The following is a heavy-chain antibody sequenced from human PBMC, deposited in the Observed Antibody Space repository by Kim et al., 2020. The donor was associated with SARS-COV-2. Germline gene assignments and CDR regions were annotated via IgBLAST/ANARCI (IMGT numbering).Heavy chain of an antibody. D-gene: IGHD3-10*01. V-gene: IGHV4-4*02. CDR2: IYHSGST. Sequence: SETLSLTCAVSGGSISSSNWWSWVRQPPGKGLEWIGEIYHSGSTNYNPSLKSRVTISVDKSKNQFSLKLSSVTAADTAVYYCARLDRGHYYGSGSYPHYDYWGQGTLVTVSS. CDR3: ARLDRGHYYGSGSYPHYDY. J-gene: IGHJ4*02. CDR1: GGSISSSNW.